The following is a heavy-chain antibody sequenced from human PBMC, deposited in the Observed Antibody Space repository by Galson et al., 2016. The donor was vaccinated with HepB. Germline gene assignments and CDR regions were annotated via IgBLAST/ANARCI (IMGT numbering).Heavy chain of an antibody. CDR1: GYTFINYG. J-gene: IGHJ4*02. CDR3: AREGGTGDLYFDY. D-gene: IGHD3-16*01. V-gene: IGHV1-18*01. CDR2: ISAYNGNT. Sequence: SVKVSCKASGYTFINYGITWMRQAPGQGLEWMGWISAYNGNTNYARKYQGRVTMTRDTSTGTVYMELRSLRSDDTAVYYCAREGGTGDLYFDYWGQGTLVTVSS.